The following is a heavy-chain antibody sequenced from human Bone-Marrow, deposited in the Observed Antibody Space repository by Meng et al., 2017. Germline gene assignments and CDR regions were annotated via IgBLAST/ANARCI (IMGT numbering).Heavy chain of an antibody. CDR2: IYESGST. J-gene: IGHJ5*02. Sequence: QLQLQESGSGLVKPSQTLSLTCAFSGGSISSGGYSWSWIRQPPGKGLEWIGYIYESGSTYYSPSLKSRVTISVDRSKNQFSLRLSSVTAAETAVYYCARGAMTTVSDWFDPWGQGTLVTVSS. CDR1: GGSISSGGYS. D-gene: IGHD4-17*01. V-gene: IGHV4-30-2*01. CDR3: ARGAMTTVSDWFDP.